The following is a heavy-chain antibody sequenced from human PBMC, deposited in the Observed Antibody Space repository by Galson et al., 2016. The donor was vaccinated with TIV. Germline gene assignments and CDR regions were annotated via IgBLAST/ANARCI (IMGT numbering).Heavy chain of an antibody. V-gene: IGHV5-51*03. CDR1: GSSFATFW. J-gene: IGHJ3*02. CDR3: VKQLDFDQRCLDAFHI. Sequence: QSGAEVTKPGESLKISCKASGSSFATFWVGWVRQMPGQGLEWMGVIYPADSETRYSPSFQGQVTISADRSISTAYLQWSSLKASDTAMYYCVKQLDFDQRCLDAFHIWGQGTLLTVPS. D-gene: IGHD3-9*01. CDR2: IYPADSET.